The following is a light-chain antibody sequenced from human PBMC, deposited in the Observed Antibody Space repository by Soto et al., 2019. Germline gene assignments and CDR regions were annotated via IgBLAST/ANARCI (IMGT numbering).Light chain of an antibody. Sequence: EIVMTQSPATLSVSPGERATLSCRASQSVSSNLAWYQQKPGQAPRLLIYGASTRATGIPARFSGSGSGTEFTLTISSLQSEDFAVYYCQQHNNWPRLTFGGGTKVDIK. V-gene: IGKV3-15*01. J-gene: IGKJ4*01. CDR2: GAS. CDR1: QSVSSN. CDR3: QQHNNWPRLT.